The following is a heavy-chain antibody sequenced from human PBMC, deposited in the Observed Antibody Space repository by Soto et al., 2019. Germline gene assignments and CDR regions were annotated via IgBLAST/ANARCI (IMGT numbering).Heavy chain of an antibody. V-gene: IGHV5-51*01. CDR2: IYPGDSDT. Sequence: GESLKISCKGSGYSLTSYWIGWVRQMPGKGLEWMGIIYPGDSDTRYSPSFQGQVTISADKSISTAYLQWSSLKASDTAMYYCASSPPYCSSTSCYAGGFDPWGQGTLVTVSS. D-gene: IGHD2-2*01. CDR1: GYSLTSYW. CDR3: ASSPPYCSSTSCYAGGFDP. J-gene: IGHJ5*02.